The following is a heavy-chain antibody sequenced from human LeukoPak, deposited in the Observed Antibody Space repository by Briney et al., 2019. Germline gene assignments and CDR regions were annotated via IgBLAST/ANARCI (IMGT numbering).Heavy chain of an antibody. Sequence: SETLSLTCTVSGGSISNFYWSWIRQPAGKGLERIGRIYTSGSTNYNPSLNSRVTMSIDTSKSQFSLKLSSVTAADTAVYYCARTRYGSGSYTYLDYWGQGTLVTVSS. CDR3: ARTRYGSGSYTYLDY. V-gene: IGHV4-4*07. J-gene: IGHJ4*02. CDR2: IYTSGST. D-gene: IGHD3-10*01. CDR1: GGSISNFY.